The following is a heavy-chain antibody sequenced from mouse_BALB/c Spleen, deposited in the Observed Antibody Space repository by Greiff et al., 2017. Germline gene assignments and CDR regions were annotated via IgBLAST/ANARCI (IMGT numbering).Heavy chain of an antibody. D-gene: IGHD1-2*01. CDR1: GYTFTSYT. Sequence: QVQLQQSGAELARPGASVKMSCKASGYTFTSYTMHWVKQRPGQGLEWIGYINPSSGYTNYNQKFKDKATLTADKSSSTAYMQLSSLTSEDSAVYYCARSPLTTATGYYAMDYWGQGTSVTVSS. CDR2: INPSSGYT. CDR3: ARSPLTTATGYYAMDY. J-gene: IGHJ4*01. V-gene: IGHV1-4*01.